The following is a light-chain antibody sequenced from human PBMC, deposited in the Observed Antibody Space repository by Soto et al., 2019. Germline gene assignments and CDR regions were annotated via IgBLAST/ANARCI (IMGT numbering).Light chain of an antibody. CDR2: DVS. V-gene: IGLV2-14*01. J-gene: IGLJ2*01. CDR1: SSDVGGYNY. Sequence: QSALTQPASVSGSPGQSITISCTGTSSDVGGYNYVSWYQQHPGKAPKLMIYDVSNRPSGVSDRFSGSKSGNTASLTISGLQAEDEADYYCRSCASSRTDVVFGGGTKLTVL. CDR3: RSCASSRTDVV.